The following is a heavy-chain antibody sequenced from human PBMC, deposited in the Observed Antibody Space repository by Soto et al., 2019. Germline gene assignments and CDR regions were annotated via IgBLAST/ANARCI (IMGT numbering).Heavy chain of an antibody. CDR2: MNPNSGNT. V-gene: IGHV1-8*01. Sequence: ASVKVSCKASGYTFTSYDINWVRQATGQGLEWMGWMNPNSGNTGYAQKFHGRVTMTRNTSISTAYMELSSLRSEDTAVYYCARVLVNDYGEYDDAFDIWGQGTMVTVSS. CDR3: ARVLVNDYGEYDDAFDI. J-gene: IGHJ3*02. D-gene: IGHD4-17*01. CDR1: GYTFTSYD.